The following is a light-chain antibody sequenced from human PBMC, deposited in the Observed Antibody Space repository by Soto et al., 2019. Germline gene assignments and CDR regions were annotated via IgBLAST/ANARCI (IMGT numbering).Light chain of an antibody. CDR1: ESISKW. V-gene: IGKV1-5*01. CDR2: DAS. Sequence: DIPLTQSPSTLSASVGDRVTITCRPNESISKWLAWFQQKPGKAPTLLIHDASSLEPGVPSRFSGSGSGTEFTLTISSLQPDDFATYYCQQYADFPTFGQGTEVEIK. J-gene: IGKJ1*01. CDR3: QQYADFPT.